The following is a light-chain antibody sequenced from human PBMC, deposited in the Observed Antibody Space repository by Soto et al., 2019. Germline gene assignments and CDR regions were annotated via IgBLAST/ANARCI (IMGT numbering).Light chain of an antibody. CDR1: SSNIGSNT. CDR3: ATWDDKLNGPV. V-gene: IGLV1-44*01. Sequence: QSVLTQPPSVSGTPGQRVTISCSGDSSNIGSNTVHWYQQLPGTAPKLLIYSNDQRPSGVPDRFSGSKSGPSASLAISGLQSEDEADYYCATWDDKLNGPVFGGGTKVTVL. CDR2: SND. J-gene: IGLJ2*01.